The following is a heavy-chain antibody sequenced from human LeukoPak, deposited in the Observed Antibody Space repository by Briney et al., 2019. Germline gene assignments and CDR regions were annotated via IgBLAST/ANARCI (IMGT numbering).Heavy chain of an antibody. J-gene: IGHJ4*02. D-gene: IGHD3-10*01. Sequence: SQTLSLTCTVSGGSISSGGYYWSWIRQPPGKGLEWIGEINHSGSTNYNPSLKSRVTISVDTSKNQFSLKLSSVTAADTAVYYCARGRYYGSGSYFGFPFDYWGQGTLVTVSS. V-gene: IGHV4-30-2*01. CDR2: INHSGST. CDR3: ARGRYYGSGSYFGFPFDY. CDR1: GGSISSGGYY.